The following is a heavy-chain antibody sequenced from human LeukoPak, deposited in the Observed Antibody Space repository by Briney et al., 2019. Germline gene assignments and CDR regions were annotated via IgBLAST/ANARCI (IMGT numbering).Heavy chain of an antibody. CDR3: ARGRGLLRFLEWLSTDYYMDV. D-gene: IGHD3-3*01. V-gene: IGHV1-2*02. CDR1: GYTFTDYY. CDR2: INPNSGGT. J-gene: IGHJ6*03. Sequence: GASVKVSCKTSGYTFTDYYIHWVRQAPGQGLEWMGWINPNSGGTNYAQKFQGRVTMTRDTSISTAYMELSRLRSEDTAVYYCARGRGLLRFLEWLSTDYYMDVWGKGTTVTVSS.